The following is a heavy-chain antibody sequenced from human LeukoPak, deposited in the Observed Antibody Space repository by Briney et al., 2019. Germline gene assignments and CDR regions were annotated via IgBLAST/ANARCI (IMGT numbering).Heavy chain of an antibody. CDR1: GYSFTNYW. J-gene: IGHJ5*02. Sequence: GESLKISRKGSGYSFTNYWIGWVRQMPGKGLEWMGIIYPGDADTRYSPSFQGQVTISADKSISTAYLQWSSLKASETAMYYCARGDYGSGSYLNWFDPWGQGTLVTVSS. CDR2: IYPGDADT. V-gene: IGHV5-51*01. CDR3: ARGDYGSGSYLNWFDP. D-gene: IGHD3-10*01.